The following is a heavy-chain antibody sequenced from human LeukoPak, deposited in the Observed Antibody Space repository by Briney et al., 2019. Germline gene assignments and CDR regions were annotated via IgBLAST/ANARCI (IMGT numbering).Heavy chain of an antibody. CDR3: ARGVVPAATRPLGY. CDR2: ISSSGSTI. CDR1: GFTFSGYE. J-gene: IGHJ4*02. Sequence: GGSLRLSCAASGFTFSGYEMNWVRQAPGEGLEWVSYISSSGSTIYYADSVKGRFAISRHNAKNSLYLQMDSLRDEDTAVYYCARGVVPAATRPLGYWGQGTLVTVSS. D-gene: IGHD2-2*01. V-gene: IGHV3-48*03.